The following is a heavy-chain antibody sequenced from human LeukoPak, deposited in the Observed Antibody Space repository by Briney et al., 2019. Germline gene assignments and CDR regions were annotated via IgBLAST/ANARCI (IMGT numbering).Heavy chain of an antibody. V-gene: IGHV1-2*02. J-gene: IGHJ3*02. Sequence: GASVKVSCKASGYTFTGYYMHWVRQAPGQGLEWMGWINPNSGGTNYAQKFQGRVTMTRDTSISTAYMELSRLRSDDTAVYYCASYVVVVPAATPLSDAFDIWGQGTMVTVSS. CDR2: INPNSGGT. D-gene: IGHD2-2*01. CDR3: ASYVVVVPAATPLSDAFDI. CDR1: GYTFTGYY.